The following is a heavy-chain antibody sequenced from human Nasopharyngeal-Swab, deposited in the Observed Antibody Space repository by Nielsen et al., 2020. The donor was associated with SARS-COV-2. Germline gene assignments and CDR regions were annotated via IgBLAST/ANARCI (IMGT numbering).Heavy chain of an antibody. CDR3: PRGQGSWTRNAFDI. CDR2: ISPYNSNT. CDR1: GYTFISFG. V-gene: IGHV1-18*01. Sequence: ASVKVSCKASGYTFISFGINWVRQAPGQGLELMGWISPYNSNTNYAQKLQGRVLMTTDSSTYTSYMELRSLRSDDTAVYYCPRGQGSWTRNAFDIWGQGTMVTVSS. D-gene: IGHD3/OR15-3a*01. J-gene: IGHJ3*02.